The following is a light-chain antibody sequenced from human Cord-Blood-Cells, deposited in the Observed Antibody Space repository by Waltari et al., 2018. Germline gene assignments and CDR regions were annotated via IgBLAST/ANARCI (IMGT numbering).Light chain of an antibody. CDR2: AAS. J-gene: IGKJ5*01. V-gene: IGKV1-39*01. CDR1: QSISSY. Sequence: DIQLTQSPSSLSASVVYRATITCRASQSISSYLNWYQQKPGKAPKPLIYAASSLQSGVPSRFSGSGSGTDFTLTINSLQPEDFATYYCQQSYSTPQVTFGQGTRLEIK. CDR3: QQSYSTPQVT.